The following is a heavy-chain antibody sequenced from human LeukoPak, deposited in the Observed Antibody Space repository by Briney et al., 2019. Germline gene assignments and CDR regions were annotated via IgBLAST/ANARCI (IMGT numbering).Heavy chain of an antibody. Sequence: GSLRLSCAASGFTFSSYAMSWVRQAPGKGLEWVSYISSSGSTIYYADSVKGRFTISRDNAKNSLYLQMNSLRAEDTAVYYCARDHGIQLWYYWGQGTLVTVSS. D-gene: IGHD5-18*01. CDR3: ARDHGIQLWYY. J-gene: IGHJ4*02. CDR1: GFTFSSYA. CDR2: ISSSGSTI. V-gene: IGHV3-48*04.